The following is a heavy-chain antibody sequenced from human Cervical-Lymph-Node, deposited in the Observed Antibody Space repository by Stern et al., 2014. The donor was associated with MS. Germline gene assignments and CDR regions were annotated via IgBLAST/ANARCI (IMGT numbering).Heavy chain of an antibody. D-gene: IGHD5-18*01. Sequence: EVQLVQSGAEVKKPVESLKISCKGSGYSFTSYWIGWVRQMPGKGLEWMGIIYPGESDTRYSPYFQGPVTISADHSTSTASLHWSSLKASDTAMYYCARPGDDTAKYGSDVWGQGTTVTVSS. CDR1: GYSFTSYW. CDR3: ARPGDDTAKYGSDV. CDR2: IYPGESDT. J-gene: IGHJ6*02. V-gene: IGHV5-51*03.